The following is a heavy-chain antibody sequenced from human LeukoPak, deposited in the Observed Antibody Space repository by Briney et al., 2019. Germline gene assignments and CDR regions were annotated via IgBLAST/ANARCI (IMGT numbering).Heavy chain of an antibody. Sequence: GGFLRLSCAASGFTFDDYAMHWVRQAPGKGLEWVSGISWNSGSIGYADSVKGRFTISRDNAKNSLYLQMNSLRAEDTALYYCAKGSLAYDSSGYLVYWGQGTLVTVSS. CDR3: AKGSLAYDSSGYLVY. D-gene: IGHD3-22*01. CDR1: GFTFDDYA. J-gene: IGHJ4*02. CDR2: ISWNSGSI. V-gene: IGHV3-9*01.